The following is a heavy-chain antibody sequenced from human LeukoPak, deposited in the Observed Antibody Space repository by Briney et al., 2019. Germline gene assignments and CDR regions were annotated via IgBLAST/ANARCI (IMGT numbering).Heavy chain of an antibody. CDR2: FDPDDGEV. CDR3: ATDPWDTALVNSDY. D-gene: IGHD5-18*01. CDR1: GYSLTELS. J-gene: IGHJ4*02. V-gene: IGHV1-24*01. Sequence: ASVKVSCKLSGYSLTELSLHWVRQPPGKEFEWMGGFDPDDGEVVYAQKFQGRVTMTEDTSTDTAYMELSSLRSEDTAVYYCATDPWDTALVNSDYWGQGTLVTVSS.